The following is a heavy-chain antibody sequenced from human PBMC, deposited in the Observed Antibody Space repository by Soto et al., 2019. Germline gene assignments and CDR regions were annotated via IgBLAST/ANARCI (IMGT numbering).Heavy chain of an antibody. CDR3: ARLKGNGYSYGPTYYYYGMDV. CDR2: IDPSDSYT. CDR1: GYSFTSYW. V-gene: IGHV5-10-1*01. Sequence: GESLKISFKGSGYSFTSYWISWVRQMPGKGLEWMGRIDPSDSYTNYSPSFQGHVTISADKSISTAYLQWSSLKASDTAMYYCARLKGNGYSYGPTYYYYGMDVWGQGTTVTVSS. D-gene: IGHD5-18*01. J-gene: IGHJ6*02.